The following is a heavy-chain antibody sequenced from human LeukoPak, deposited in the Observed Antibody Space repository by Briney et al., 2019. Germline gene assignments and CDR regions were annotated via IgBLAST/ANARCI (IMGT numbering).Heavy chain of an antibody. Sequence: PSETLSLTCAVSGGSISSGGYSRSWIRQPPGKGLEWIGYIYHSGSTYYNPSLKSRVTISVDRSKNQFSLKLSSVTAADTAVYYCARGRPSADCSSTSCYPQRVNWFDPWGQGTLVTVSS. D-gene: IGHD2-2*01. CDR1: GGSISSGGYS. CDR3: ARGRPSADCSSTSCYPQRVNWFDP. CDR2: IYHSGST. V-gene: IGHV4-30-2*01. J-gene: IGHJ5*02.